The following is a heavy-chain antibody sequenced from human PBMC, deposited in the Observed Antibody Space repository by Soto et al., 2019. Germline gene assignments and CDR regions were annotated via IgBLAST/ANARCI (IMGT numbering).Heavy chain of an antibody. Sequence: QVQLVESGGGVVQPGRSLRLSCAASGFTFSSYGMYWVRQAPGKGLEWVAVISYDGSNKYYADSVKGRFTISRDNSKNTLYLQMNSLRAEDTAVYYCAKDSAAAGIDWGQGTLVTVSS. J-gene: IGHJ4*02. CDR2: ISYDGSNK. D-gene: IGHD6-13*01. CDR3: AKDSAAAGID. CDR1: GFTFSSYG. V-gene: IGHV3-30*18.